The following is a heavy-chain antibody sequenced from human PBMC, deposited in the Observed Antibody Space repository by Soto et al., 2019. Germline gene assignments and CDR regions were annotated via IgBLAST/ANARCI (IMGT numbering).Heavy chain of an antibody. D-gene: IGHD5-12*01. J-gene: IGHJ4*02. CDR2: IWYDGSNK. CDR1: GFTFSSYG. Sequence: GGSLRLSCAASGFTFSSYGMHWVRQAPGKGLEWVAVIWYDGSNKYYADSVKGRFTISRDNSKNTLYLQMNSLRAEDTAVYYCARDGISRYSGYDQVPYDYWGQGTLVTVSS. V-gene: IGHV3-33*01. CDR3: ARDGISRYSGYDQVPYDY.